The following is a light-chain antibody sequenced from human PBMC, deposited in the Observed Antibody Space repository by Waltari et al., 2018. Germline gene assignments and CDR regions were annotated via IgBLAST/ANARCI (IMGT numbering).Light chain of an antibody. V-gene: IGLV3-19*01. J-gene: IGLJ1*01. CDR1: SLRSYH. CDR2: GRN. CDR3: NSRDSSGDRPYV. Sequence: SSELTQDPALSVALGQTVRITCQGDSLRSYHASWYQQRPGQAPLLVIHGRNNRPSGIPDRFSGSDSGTTASLTITGAQAEDEADYFCNSRDSSGDRPYVFGTGTKVTVV.